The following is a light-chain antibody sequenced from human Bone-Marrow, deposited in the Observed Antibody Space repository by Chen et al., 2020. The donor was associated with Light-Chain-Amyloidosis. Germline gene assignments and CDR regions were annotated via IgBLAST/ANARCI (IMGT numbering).Light chain of an antibody. CDR3: QQAHSSPVT. CDR1: QDIARW. CDR2: AAS. J-gene: IGKJ5*01. V-gene: IGKV1D-12*01. Sequence: DIQMTQSPSFVSTSVGNRVNITCRASQDIARWLAWYRHKPGKAPELLIYAASTVPSGVPPRFSGSGSGTDFTLTIKNVQPEDFASYYCQQAHSSPVTFGQGTRLEIK.